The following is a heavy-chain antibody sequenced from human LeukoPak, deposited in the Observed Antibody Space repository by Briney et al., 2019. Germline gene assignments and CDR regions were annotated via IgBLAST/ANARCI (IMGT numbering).Heavy chain of an antibody. Sequence: PGGSLRLSCAASGFTFDDYAMHWVRQAPGKGLEWVSGISWNSGSIGYADSVKGRFTIPRDNAKNSLYLQMNSLRAEDTALYYCAKGDVDIVATAFDYWGQETLVTVSS. CDR2: ISWNSGSI. CDR1: GFTFDDYA. J-gene: IGHJ4*02. D-gene: IGHD5-12*01. CDR3: AKGDVDIVATAFDY. V-gene: IGHV3-9*01.